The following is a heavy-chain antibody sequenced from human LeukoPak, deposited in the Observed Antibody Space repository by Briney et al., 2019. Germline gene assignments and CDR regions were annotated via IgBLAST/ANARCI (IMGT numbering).Heavy chain of an antibody. J-gene: IGHJ4*02. Sequence: GGSLRLSCAASGFTFSTDGMSWVRQAPGKGLEWVSSISASGGGTVYADSVKGRVTISRDNSKNTLYLQMNSLRAEDTAVYYCAKDFWTSSSWFDYWGQGTLVTVSS. V-gene: IGHV3-23*01. D-gene: IGHD6-13*01. CDR2: ISASGGGT. CDR1: GFTFSTDG. CDR3: AKDFWTSSSWFDY.